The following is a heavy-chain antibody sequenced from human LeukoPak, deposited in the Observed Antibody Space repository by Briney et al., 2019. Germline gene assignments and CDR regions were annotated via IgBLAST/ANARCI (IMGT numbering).Heavy chain of an antibody. CDR1: GFTFSSYW. V-gene: IGHV3-74*01. D-gene: IGHD1-26*01. CDR3: ARGVGGDSRFDP. J-gene: IGHJ5*02. CDR2: INSDGRST. Sequence: GGSLRLSCAASGFTFSSYWMHWVRQAPGKGLVWVSRINSDGRSTRYADSVKGRFTISRDNAKNTLYLQMNSLRAEDTAVYYCARGVGGDSRFDPWGQGTLVTVSS.